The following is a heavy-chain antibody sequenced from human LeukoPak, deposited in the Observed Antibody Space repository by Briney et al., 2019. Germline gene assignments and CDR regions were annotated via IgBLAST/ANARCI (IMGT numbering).Heavy chain of an antibody. CDR3: ARVVEGVATRLRYNWFDP. J-gene: IGHJ5*02. D-gene: IGHD5-12*01. Sequence: GGSLRLSCAASGFTVSRNYMSWVRQAPGKGLGWVSVIYKDGSTYYADSVKGRVTISRDNSKNTVYLQMNSLRVEDTAVYYCARVVEGVATRLRYNWFDPWGRGTLVTVSS. CDR2: IYKDGST. CDR1: GFTVSRNY. V-gene: IGHV3-66*01.